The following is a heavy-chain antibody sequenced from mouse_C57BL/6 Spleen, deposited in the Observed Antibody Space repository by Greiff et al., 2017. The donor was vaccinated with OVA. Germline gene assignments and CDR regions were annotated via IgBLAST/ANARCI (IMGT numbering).Heavy chain of an antibody. CDR1: GFTFSSYA. CDR3: ARDPHYGAHYFDY. V-gene: IGHV5-4*01. Sequence: EVHLVESGGGLVKPGGSLKLSCAASGFTFSSYAMSWVRQTPEKRLEWVATISDGGSYTYYPDNVKGRFTISRDNAKNNLYLQMSHLKSEDTAMYYCARDPHYGAHYFDYWGQGTTLTVSS. D-gene: IGHD1-1*01. J-gene: IGHJ2*01. CDR2: ISDGGSYT.